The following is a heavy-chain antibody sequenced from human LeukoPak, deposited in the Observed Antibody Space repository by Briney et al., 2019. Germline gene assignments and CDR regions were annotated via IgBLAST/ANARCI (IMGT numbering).Heavy chain of an antibody. J-gene: IGHJ4*02. Sequence: PGGSLRLSCAASGFSFSDYYMDWFRQAPGKGLEWVARARNKANSHSTEYAASVKGRFTISRDDSKNSLYLQMNSLKTEDTALYYCTSCAYDFRFFENWGQGTLVTVSS. D-gene: IGHD5-12*01. CDR3: TSCAYDFRFFEN. CDR1: GFSFSDYY. CDR2: ARNKANSHST. V-gene: IGHV3-72*01.